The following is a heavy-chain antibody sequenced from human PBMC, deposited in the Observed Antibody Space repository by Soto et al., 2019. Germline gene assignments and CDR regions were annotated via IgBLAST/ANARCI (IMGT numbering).Heavy chain of an antibody. CDR3: TTVRVSCGGGRCYFDY. V-gene: IGHV3-15*05. J-gene: IGHJ4*02. CDR1: GFTFSNAW. CDR2: IKSKTDGGTT. Sequence: EVQLVESGGGLVKPGGSLRLSCAASGFTFSNAWMSWVRQAPGKGLEWVGRIKSKTDGGTTDHAAPVKGRFTISRDDSKNTVYLQMNSLKTEDTAVYYCTTVRVSCGGGRCYFDYWGQGTLLTVSS. D-gene: IGHD2-21*01.